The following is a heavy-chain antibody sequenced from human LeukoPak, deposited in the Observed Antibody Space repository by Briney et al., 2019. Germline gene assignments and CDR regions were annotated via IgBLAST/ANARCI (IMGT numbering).Heavy chain of an antibody. CDR2: ISAYNGNT. CDR1: GYTFASYG. J-gene: IGHJ6*02. CDR3: ARDGTEDVRRSSQFYVKYNYNGMDV. Sequence: GASVKVSCKASGYTFASYGIIWVRQAPGQGLEWIGWISAYNGNTNYAQKFQDRVTLTTDTSATTVYMELTSLGSDDTAIYYCARDGTEDVRRSSQFYVKYNYNGMDVWGQGTMVTVSS. V-gene: IGHV1-18*01. D-gene: IGHD1-1*01.